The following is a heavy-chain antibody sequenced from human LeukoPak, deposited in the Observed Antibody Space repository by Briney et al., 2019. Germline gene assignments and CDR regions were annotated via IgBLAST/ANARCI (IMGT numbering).Heavy chain of an antibody. D-gene: IGHD5-24*01. V-gene: IGHV3-30*04. CDR1: GFTFSSYA. CDR3: VTDRDRDWRKRFDY. Sequence: GGSLRLSCAASGFTFSSYAMHWVRQAPGKGLEWVAVISYDGSNKYYADSVKGRFTISRDNTANSLYLQMNGLGAEDTAVYYCVTDRDRDWRKRFDYWGEGALVIVSS. CDR2: ISYDGSNK. J-gene: IGHJ4*02.